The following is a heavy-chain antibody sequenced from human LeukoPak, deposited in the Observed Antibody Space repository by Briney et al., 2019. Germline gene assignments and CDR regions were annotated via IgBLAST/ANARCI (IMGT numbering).Heavy chain of an antibody. CDR1: VFTSTNYA. J-gene: IGHJ4*02. CDR2: VICSSGST. V-gene: IGHV3-23*01. CDR3: VKGAYDYIEMGYFAS. D-gene: IGHD5-12*01. Sequence: PGGSLRLSCAASVFTSTNYAMNWGRQAPGKGREWGSIVICSSGSTDYADSVKGRFTISRDNSKNMVFLQMNSLRPEDTAIYYCVKGAYDYIEMGYFASWGQGTLVIVSS.